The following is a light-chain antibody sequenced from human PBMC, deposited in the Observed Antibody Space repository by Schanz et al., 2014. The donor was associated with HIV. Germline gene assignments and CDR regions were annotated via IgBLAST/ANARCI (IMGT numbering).Light chain of an antibody. CDR1: QSVRSD. V-gene: IGKV3-15*01. CDR3: QQYDRSPYT. Sequence: EVLMTQSPATLSVSPGERATLSCRASQSVRSDLAWYQQRPGQAPSLLIYGASTRAPGIPARFSGSGSGTEFTLTISSLQSDDCAVYYCQQYDRSPYTFGGGTKVEIK. J-gene: IGKJ4*01. CDR2: GAS.